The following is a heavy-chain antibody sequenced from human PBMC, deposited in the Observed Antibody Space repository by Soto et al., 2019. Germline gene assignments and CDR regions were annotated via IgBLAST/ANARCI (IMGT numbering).Heavy chain of an antibody. CDR2: ISYDGSNK. V-gene: IGHV3-30*18. Sequence: GGSLRLSCAASGFTFSSYGMHWVRQAPGKGLEWVAVISYDGSNKYYADSVKGRFTISRDNSKNTLYLQMNSLRAEDTAVYYCAKPLLADLYGMDVWGQGTTVTVSS. CDR1: GFTFSSYG. CDR3: AKPLLADLYGMDV. D-gene: IGHD3-3*02. J-gene: IGHJ6*02.